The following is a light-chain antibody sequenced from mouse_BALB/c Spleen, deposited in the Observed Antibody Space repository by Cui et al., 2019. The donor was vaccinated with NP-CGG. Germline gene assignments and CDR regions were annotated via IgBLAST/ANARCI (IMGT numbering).Light chain of an antibody. Sequence: QAVVTQESALTTSPGETVTLTCRSSTGAVTTSNYANWVQEKPDHLFTGLIGSTNNRAPGVPARFSGSLIGDKAALTITGARTEDEAIYFCALWYSNHWVFGGGTKLTVL. CDR1: TGAVTTSNY. J-gene: IGLJ1*01. CDR2: STN. V-gene: IGLV1*01. CDR3: ALWYSNHWV.